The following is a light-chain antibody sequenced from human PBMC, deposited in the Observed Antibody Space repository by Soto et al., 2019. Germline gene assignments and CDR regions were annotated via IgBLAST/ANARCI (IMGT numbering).Light chain of an antibody. J-gene: IGKJ1*01. V-gene: IGKV1-39*01. Sequence: DIQMTQSPSSLSAFVGDRITITCRASQTISNFLNWYQQKPGKPPRLVIYAASTLQGGVPSRFSGSGSGTDFTLTISSLRPEDFATYYCQQSYSTPRTFGQGTKVEIK. CDR1: QTISNF. CDR3: QQSYSTPRT. CDR2: AAS.